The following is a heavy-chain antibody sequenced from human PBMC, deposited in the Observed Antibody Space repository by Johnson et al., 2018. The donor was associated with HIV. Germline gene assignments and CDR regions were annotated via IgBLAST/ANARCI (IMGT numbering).Heavy chain of an antibody. CDR3: ARPSVTTRDAFDI. Sequence: QVQLVESGGGVVQPGRSLRLSCAASGFTFSSYGMHWVRQAPGKGLEWVAVIWYDGSNKYYADSVKGRFSLSRDNAKNSLYLQMNSLRAEDTALYYCARPSVTTRDAFDIWGQGTMVTVSS. CDR1: GFTFSSYG. CDR2: IWYDGSNK. J-gene: IGHJ3*02. V-gene: IGHV3-33*01. D-gene: IGHD4-17*01.